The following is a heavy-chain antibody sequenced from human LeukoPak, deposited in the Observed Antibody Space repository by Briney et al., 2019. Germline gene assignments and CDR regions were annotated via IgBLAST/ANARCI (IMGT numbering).Heavy chain of an antibody. CDR3: ARLGSGYDYAYFDY. CDR1: GYTFTSYG. D-gene: IGHD5-12*01. J-gene: IGHJ4*02. V-gene: IGHV1-18*01. Sequence: GASVKVPCKASGYTFTSYGISWVRQAPGQGLEWMGWISAYNGNTNYAQKLQGRVTMTTDTSTSTAYMELRSLRSDDTAVYYCARLGSGYDYAYFDYWGQGALVTVSS. CDR2: ISAYNGNT.